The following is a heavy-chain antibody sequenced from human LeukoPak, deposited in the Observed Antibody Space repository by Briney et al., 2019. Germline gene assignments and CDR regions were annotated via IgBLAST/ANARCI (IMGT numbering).Heavy chain of an antibody. J-gene: IGHJ3*02. CDR2: ISSNGGST. CDR3: VKAGQWFGELSAFDI. CDR1: GFTFSSYA. D-gene: IGHD3-10*01. V-gene: IGHV3-64D*06. Sequence: GGSLRLSCSASGFTFSSYAMHWVRRAPGKGLEYVSAISSNGGSTYYADSVKGRFTISRDNSKNTLYLQMSSLRAEDTAVYYCVKAGQWFGELSAFDIWGQGTMVTVSS.